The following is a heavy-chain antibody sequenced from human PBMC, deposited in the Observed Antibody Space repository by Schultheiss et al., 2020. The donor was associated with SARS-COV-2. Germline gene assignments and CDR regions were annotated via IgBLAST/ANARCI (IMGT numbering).Heavy chain of an antibody. CDR2: IYYSGST. V-gene: IGHV4-59*01. J-gene: IGHJ4*02. CDR3: ARHLAYSGSYFGY. CDR1: GGSISSYY. D-gene: IGHD1-26*01. Sequence: SQTLLLTCTVSGGSISSYYWSWIRQPPGKGLEWIGYIYYSGSTNYNPSLKSRVTISVDTSKNQFSLKLSSVTAADTAVYYCARHLAYSGSYFGYWGQGTLVTVSS.